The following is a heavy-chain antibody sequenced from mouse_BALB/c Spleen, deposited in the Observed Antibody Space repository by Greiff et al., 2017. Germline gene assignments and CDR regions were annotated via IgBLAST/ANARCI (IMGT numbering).Heavy chain of an antibody. Sequence: QVQLKESGPGLVAPSQSLSITCTVSGFSLSRYSVHWVRQPPGKGLEWLGMIWGGGSTDYNSALKSRLSISKDNSKSQVFLKMNSLQTDDTAMYYCASHDGYYVRSFAYWGQGTLVTVSA. CDR2: IWGGGST. CDR3: ASHDGYYVRSFAY. D-gene: IGHD2-3*01. CDR1: GFSLSRYS. J-gene: IGHJ3*01. V-gene: IGHV2-6-4*01.